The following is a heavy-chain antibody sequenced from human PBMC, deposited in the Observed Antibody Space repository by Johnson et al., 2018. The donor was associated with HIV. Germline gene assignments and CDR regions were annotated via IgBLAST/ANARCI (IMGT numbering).Heavy chain of an antibody. Sequence: VQLVESGGGLVKPGGSLRLSCSASGFTFSNAWMTWVRQAPGKGLEWVGRIKSKTDDGTTDYAAPVKGRFTISRDDSKNTLYLQMNSLKTEDTAVYYCTTATIGPAFDIWGQGTMVTVSS. J-gene: IGHJ3*02. D-gene: IGHD3/OR15-3a*01. CDR2: IKSKTDDGTT. V-gene: IGHV3-15*01. CDR3: TTATIGPAFDI. CDR1: GFTFSNAW.